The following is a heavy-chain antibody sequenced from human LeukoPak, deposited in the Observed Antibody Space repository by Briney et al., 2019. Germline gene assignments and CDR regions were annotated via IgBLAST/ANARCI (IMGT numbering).Heavy chain of an antibody. Sequence: SETLSLTCAVYGGSFSGYYWSWIRQPPGKGLEWIGEINHSGSTNYNPSLKSRVTISVDTSKNQFSLKLSSVTAADTAVYYCARQIYTGGYFDYWGQGTLVTVSS. D-gene: IGHD1-14*01. CDR3: ARQIYTGGYFDY. CDR1: GGSFSGYY. CDR2: INHSGST. V-gene: IGHV4-34*01. J-gene: IGHJ4*02.